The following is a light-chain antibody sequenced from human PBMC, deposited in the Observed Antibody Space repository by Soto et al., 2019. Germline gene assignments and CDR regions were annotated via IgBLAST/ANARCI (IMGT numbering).Light chain of an antibody. CDR3: SSYAGSNNLV. CDR1: SSEVGGYDY. J-gene: IGLJ1*01. Sequence: QSVLTQPPSASGSPGQSVTISCTGTSSEVGGYDYVSWYRQHPGKAPELMIYDVSNRPSGVPDRFSGSKSGNTASLTVSGLQAEDEADYYCSSYAGSNNLVFGTGTKVTVL. V-gene: IGLV2-8*01. CDR2: DVS.